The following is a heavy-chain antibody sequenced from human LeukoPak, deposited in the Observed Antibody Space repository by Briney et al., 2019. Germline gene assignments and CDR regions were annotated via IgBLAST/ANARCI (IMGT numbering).Heavy chain of an antibody. CDR2: VNPSGGST. Sequence: ASVKVSCKTSGYSFTHFYIHRVRQAPGQGLEWMGMVNPSGGSTISAQKFQGRVNMTTDTSTRTVYMEVTGLTSDDTGIYYCARDAFWGQGTQVTVSS. D-gene: IGHD3-3*02. CDR3: ARDAF. J-gene: IGHJ4*02. V-gene: IGHV1-46*01. CDR1: GYSFTHFY.